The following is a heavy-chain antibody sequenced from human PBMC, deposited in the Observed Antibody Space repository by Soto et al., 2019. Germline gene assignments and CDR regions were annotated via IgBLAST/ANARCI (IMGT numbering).Heavy chain of an antibody. CDR1: GYTFTSYG. CDR2: INAANGDT. J-gene: IGHJ5*02. D-gene: IGHD6-13*01. CDR3: VRRHVSATGIDWFDP. V-gene: IGHV1-3*01. Sequence: ASVKVSCKASGYTFTSYGIQWVRQAPGQRLEWMGWINAANGDTKYSPKFQGRVTITRDTSASTAYMELSSLRSEDTAVYYCVRRHVSATGIDWFDPWGQGTLVTV.